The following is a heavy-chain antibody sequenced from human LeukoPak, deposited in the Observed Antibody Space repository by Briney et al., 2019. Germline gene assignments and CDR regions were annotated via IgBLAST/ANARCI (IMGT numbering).Heavy chain of an antibody. V-gene: IGHV4-61*01. J-gene: IGHJ5*02. CDR3: ARGFGDWGLSWFDP. Sequence: SETLSLTCTVSGGSVSSGSYYWSWIRQPPGKGLEWIGYIYYSRSAKYNPSLKSRVTISVDTSKNQFSLKLTSVTAADTAVYYCARGFGDWGLSWFDPWGQGTLVTVSS. CDR1: GGSVSSGSYY. CDR2: IYYSRSA. D-gene: IGHD3-10*01.